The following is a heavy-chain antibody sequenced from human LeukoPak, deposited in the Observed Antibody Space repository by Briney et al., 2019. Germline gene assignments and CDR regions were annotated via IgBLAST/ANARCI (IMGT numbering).Heavy chain of an antibody. J-gene: IGHJ2*01. V-gene: IGHV3-23*01. CDR3: AKDRTVGASYWYFDL. D-gene: IGHD1-26*01. CDR2: ISGSGGST. CDR1: GFTFSSYA. Sequence: GGSLRLSCAASGFTFSSYAMSWVRQAPGKGLEWVSAISGSGGSTYYADSVKGRFTISRDNSKNTLYLQMNSLRAEDTAIYYCAKDRTVGASYWYFDLWGRGTLVTVSS.